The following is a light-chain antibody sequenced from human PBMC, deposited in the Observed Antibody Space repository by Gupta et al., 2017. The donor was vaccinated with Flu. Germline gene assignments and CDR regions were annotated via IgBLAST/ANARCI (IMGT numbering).Light chain of an antibody. V-gene: IGLV2-14*03. Sequence: SSDIGAYNYVSCYQQYPGRAPQLMLYVVRNLPSGISDLFSCSKSGNTASLPISGLQAEAAADYYCSSYSATGALALFGGGTKVTVL. J-gene: IGLJ2*01. CDR3: SSYSATGALAL. CDR1: SSDIGAYNY. CDR2: VVR.